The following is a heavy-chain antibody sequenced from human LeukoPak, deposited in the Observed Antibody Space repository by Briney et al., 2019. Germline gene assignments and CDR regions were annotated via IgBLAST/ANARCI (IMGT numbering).Heavy chain of an antibody. CDR1: GFTFSRYW. Sequence: PGGSLRLSCAASGFTFSRYWMHWVRQAPGKGLMWVSLIQSDGSSTRYADSVKGRFTISRDNAKNTLFLKMNSLRADDTAVYYCASALGGQGGHWGQGSLVTVSS. V-gene: IGHV3-74*01. J-gene: IGHJ4*02. CDR2: IQSDGSST. CDR3: ASALGGQGGH. D-gene: IGHD1-26*01.